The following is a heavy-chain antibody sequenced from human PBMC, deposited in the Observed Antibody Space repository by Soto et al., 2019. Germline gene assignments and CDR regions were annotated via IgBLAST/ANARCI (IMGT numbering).Heavy chain of an antibody. CDR1: GFTFSSYS. CDR3: ASQCSTSRYPNYYYYGMDV. J-gene: IGHJ6*02. CDR2: ISSSSSYI. V-gene: IGHV3-21*01. Sequence: GSLRLSCAASGFTFSSYSMNWVRQAPGKGLEWVSSISSSSSYIYYADSVKGRFTISRDNAKNSLYLQMNSLRAEDTAVYYCASQCSTSRYPNYYYYGMDVWGQGTTVTVSS. D-gene: IGHD2-2*01.